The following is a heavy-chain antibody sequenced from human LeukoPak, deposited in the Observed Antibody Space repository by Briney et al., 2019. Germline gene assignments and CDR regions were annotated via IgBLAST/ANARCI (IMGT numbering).Heavy chain of an antibody. V-gene: IGHV4-30-2*01. J-gene: IGHJ3*02. Sequence: SETLSLTCAVSGGSISSGGYSWSWIRQPPGKGLEWIGYIYHSGSTYYNPSLKSRVTISVDTSKNQFSLKLSSVTAADTAVYYCARDLGVRKSDAFDIWGQGTMVTVSS. CDR3: ARDLGVRKSDAFDI. D-gene: IGHD2-8*01. CDR1: GGSISSGGYS. CDR2: IYHSGST.